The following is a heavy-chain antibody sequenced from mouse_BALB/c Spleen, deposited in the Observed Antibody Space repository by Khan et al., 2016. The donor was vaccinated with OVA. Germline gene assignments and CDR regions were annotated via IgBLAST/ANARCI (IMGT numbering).Heavy chain of an antibody. J-gene: IGHJ4*01. CDR2: IYPGSGNT. CDR1: GYTFTNYW. D-gene: IGHD1-1*01. CDR3: AGPYYYGSSYDTMDA. V-gene: IGHV1-63*02. Sequence: QVQLQQSGAELVRPGTSVKMSCKAAGYTFTNYWIGWVKQRPGHGLEWIGDIYPGSGNTNYNEKFKGKATLTADTSTSTAYMQLSSLTSEDSAIXYCAGPYYYGSSYDTMDAWGQGTSVTVSS.